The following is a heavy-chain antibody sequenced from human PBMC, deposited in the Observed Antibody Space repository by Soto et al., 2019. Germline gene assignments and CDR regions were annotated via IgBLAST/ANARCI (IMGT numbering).Heavy chain of an antibody. CDR3: ARGGPSVVVVAVDAFDI. CDR1: GGTFSSYA. J-gene: IGHJ3*02. D-gene: IGHD2-15*01. CDR2: IMPIFGTA. Sequence: QVQLVQSGAEVKKPGSSVKVSCKASGGTFSSYAISWVRQAPGQGLEWMGGIMPIFGTANYAQKFQGRVTNTANESTSTAYRELSSLRSEDTAVYYCARGGPSVVVVAVDAFDIWGQGTMVTVSS. V-gene: IGHV1-69*01.